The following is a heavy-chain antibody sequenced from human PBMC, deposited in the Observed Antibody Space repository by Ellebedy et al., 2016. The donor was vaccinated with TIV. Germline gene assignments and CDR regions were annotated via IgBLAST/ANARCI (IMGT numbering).Heavy chain of an antibody. CDR2: IRSKANSYAT. J-gene: IGHJ6*02. D-gene: IGHD4-17*01. V-gene: IGHV3-73*01. Sequence: GGSLRLSXAASGFTFSGSAMHWVRQASGKGLEWVGRIRSKANSYATAYAASVKGRFTISRDDSKNTAYLQMNSLKTEDTAVYYCTRRPDYGDRAGYGMDVWGQGTTVTVSS. CDR3: TRRPDYGDRAGYGMDV. CDR1: GFTFSGSA.